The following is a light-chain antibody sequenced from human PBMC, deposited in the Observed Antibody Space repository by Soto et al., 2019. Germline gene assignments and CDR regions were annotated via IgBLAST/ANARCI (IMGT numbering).Light chain of an antibody. V-gene: IGLV2-11*01. Sequence: QSALTQPRSVSGSPGQSVTISCTGTSSDVGGYNYVSWYQQHPGKAPKLMIYDVSKRPSGVPDRFSGSKSGNTASLTISGLNAEDEADYYCCSYAGSYTLVFGGGTKVTVL. CDR3: CSYAGSYTLV. CDR2: DVS. J-gene: IGLJ2*01. CDR1: SSDVGGYNY.